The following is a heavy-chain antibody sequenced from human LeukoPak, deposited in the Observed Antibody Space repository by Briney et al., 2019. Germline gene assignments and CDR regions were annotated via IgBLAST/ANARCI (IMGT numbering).Heavy chain of an antibody. CDR3: ARNWFDP. CDR2: IYSGGST. V-gene: IGHV3-53*05. J-gene: IGHJ5*02. CDR1: GFTVSSDY. Sequence: GSLRLSCAASGFTVSSDYMSWVRQAPGKGLEWVSVIYSGGSTYYADSVKGRFAISRDKSKNTVYLQMNSLRFEDTAMYYCARNWFDPWGQGTLVTVSS.